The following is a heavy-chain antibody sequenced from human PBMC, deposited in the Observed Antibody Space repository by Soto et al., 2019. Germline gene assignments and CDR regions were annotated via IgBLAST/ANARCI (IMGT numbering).Heavy chain of an antibody. CDR3: ARDRTDSGYYTNWLDP. CDR2: TIPIFGTT. D-gene: IGHD3-22*01. J-gene: IGHJ5*02. CDR1: GGTFGSDA. Sequence: KVSCKASGGTFGSDAITWVRQAPGQGLEWVGRTIPIFGTTNYAQNLQGRVTISADKSTLTSYMELHSLTSDDTALYYCARDRTDSGYYTNWLDPWGQGTQVTVS. V-gene: IGHV1-69*06.